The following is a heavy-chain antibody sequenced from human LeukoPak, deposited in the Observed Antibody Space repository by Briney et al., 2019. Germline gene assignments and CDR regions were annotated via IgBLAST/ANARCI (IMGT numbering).Heavy chain of an antibody. CDR3: ARGRYCTNGVCYLFDP. CDR2: INHSGST. CDR1: GGSISSSSYY. D-gene: IGHD2-8*01. Sequence: ETLSLTCTVSGGSISSSSYYWGWIRQPPGKGLEWIGEINHSGSTNYNPSLKSRVTISVDTSKNQFSLKLSSVTAADTAVYYCARGRYCTNGVCYLFDPWGQGTLVTVSS. J-gene: IGHJ5*02. V-gene: IGHV4-39*07.